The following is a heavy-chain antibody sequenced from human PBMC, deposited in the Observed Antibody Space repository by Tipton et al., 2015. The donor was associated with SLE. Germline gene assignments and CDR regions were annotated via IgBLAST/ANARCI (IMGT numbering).Heavy chain of an antibody. CDR2: ISSSGSTI. CDR1: GFTFSDYY. D-gene: IGHD6-13*01. J-gene: IGHJ5*02. Sequence: SLRLSCAASGFTFSDYYMSWIRQAPGKGLEWVSYISSSGSTIYYADSVKGRFTISRDNAKNSLYLQMNSLRAEDTAVYYCARTSSRIAAVITWGQGTLVTVSS. V-gene: IGHV3-11*04. CDR3: ARTSSRIAAVIT.